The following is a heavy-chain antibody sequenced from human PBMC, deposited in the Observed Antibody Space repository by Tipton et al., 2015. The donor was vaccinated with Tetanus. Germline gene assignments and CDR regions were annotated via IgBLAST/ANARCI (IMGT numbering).Heavy chain of an antibody. CDR1: RGPIGSYY. CDR3: ARGISDGYNRRFDY. CDR2: ISNGNT. V-gene: IGHV4-4*07. J-gene: IGHJ4*02. Sequence: LVQPSETLSLTCTVSRGPIGSYYWSWIRQPAGKGLEWIGHISNGNTDYAASLKGRVSLSVDTSKNQLSLEVRFVTAADTGVYYCARGISDGYNRRFDYWGQGTLVAVSP. D-gene: IGHD5-24*01.